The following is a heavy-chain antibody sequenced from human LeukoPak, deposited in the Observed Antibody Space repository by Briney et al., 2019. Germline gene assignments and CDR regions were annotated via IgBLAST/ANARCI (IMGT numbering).Heavy chain of an antibody. D-gene: IGHD3-22*01. Sequence: PSETLSLTCAVYGGSFSGYYWSWIRQPPGKGLEWIGEINHSGSTNYDPSLKSRVTISVDTSKNQFSLKLSSVTAADTAVYYCASVYDSSGYYPFWGQGTLVTVSS. CDR3: ASVYDSSGYYPF. J-gene: IGHJ4*02. CDR2: INHSGST. CDR1: GGSFSGYY. V-gene: IGHV4-34*01.